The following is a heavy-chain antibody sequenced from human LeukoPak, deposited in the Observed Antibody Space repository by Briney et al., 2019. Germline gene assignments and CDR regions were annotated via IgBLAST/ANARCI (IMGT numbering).Heavy chain of an antibody. CDR1: GGTFSSYA. Sequence: ASVKVSCKASGGTFSSYAISWVRQAPGQGLEWMGGIIPIFGTANYAQKFQGRVTITADESTSTACMELSSLRSEDTAVYYCARAGYCSSTSCYVPFDYWGQGTLVTVSS. J-gene: IGHJ4*02. V-gene: IGHV1-69*13. CDR2: IIPIFGTA. CDR3: ARAGYCSSTSCYVPFDY. D-gene: IGHD2-2*01.